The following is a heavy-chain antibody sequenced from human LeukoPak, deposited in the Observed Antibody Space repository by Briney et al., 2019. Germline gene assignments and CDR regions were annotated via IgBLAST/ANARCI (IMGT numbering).Heavy chain of an antibody. CDR2: ISGSGGST. CDR1: GFPFSSYA. CDR3: AKDGQSAFDY. Sequence: GGCLRLSCSASGFPFSSYAMHWVRQAPGKGLEYVSAISGSGGSTYYADSVKGRFTISRDNSKNTLYLQMNSLRAEDTAVYYCAKDGQSAFDYWGQGTLVTVSS. D-gene: IGHD6-19*01. J-gene: IGHJ4*02. V-gene: IGHV3-23*01.